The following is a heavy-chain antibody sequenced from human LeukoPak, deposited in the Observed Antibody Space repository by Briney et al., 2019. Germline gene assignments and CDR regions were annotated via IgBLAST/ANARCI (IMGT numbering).Heavy chain of an antibody. D-gene: IGHD3-10*01. CDR1: GDSISSYY. CDR2: IYTSGST. CDR3: ARDSGTTGEVKFDP. V-gene: IGHV4-4*07. J-gene: IGHJ5*02. Sequence: ASETPSLTCTVSGDSISSYYWSWIRQPAGKGLEWIGRIYTSGSTDYNPSLKSRVTMSVDTSKNQFSLKLSSVTAADTAVYYCARDSGTTGEVKFDPWGQGTLVTVSS.